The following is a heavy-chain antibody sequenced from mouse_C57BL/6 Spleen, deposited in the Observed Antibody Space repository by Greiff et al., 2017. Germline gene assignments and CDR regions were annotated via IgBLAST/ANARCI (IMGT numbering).Heavy chain of an antibody. V-gene: IGHV5-12*01. CDR3: ASAYYSNLFAY. CDR1: GFTFSDYY. Sequence: EVQGVESGGGLVQPGGSLKLSCAASGFTFSDYYMYWVRQTPEKRLEWVAYISNGGGSTYYPDTVKGRFTISRDKAKNTLYLQMSRLKSEDTAMYYCASAYYSNLFAYWGQGALVTVSA. D-gene: IGHD2-5*01. CDR2: ISNGGGST. J-gene: IGHJ3*01.